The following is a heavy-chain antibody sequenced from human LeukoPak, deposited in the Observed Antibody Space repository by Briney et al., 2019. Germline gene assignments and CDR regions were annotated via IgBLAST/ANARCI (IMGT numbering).Heavy chain of an antibody. CDR3: ARFSGYYYYYMDV. CDR2: IYHSGTT. J-gene: IGHJ6*03. Sequence: ETSETLSLTCAVSGYSISSGYYWGWIRQPPGKGLEWIGSIYHSGTTYSNPSLKSRVTISVDTSKNQFSLKLSPVTAADTAVYYCARFSGYYYYYMDVWGKGTTVTVSS. D-gene: IGHD3-22*01. CDR1: GYSISSGYY. V-gene: IGHV4-38-2*01.